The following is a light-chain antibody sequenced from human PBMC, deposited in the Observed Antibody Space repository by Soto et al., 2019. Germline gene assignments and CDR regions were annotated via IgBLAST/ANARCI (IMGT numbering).Light chain of an antibody. CDR3: QQYYSIPFT. J-gene: IGKJ2*01. CDR2: GAS. CDR1: QSVLYNSNNKNH. V-gene: IGKV4-1*01. Sequence: DIVMTQSPATLSVAPGERVTINCKSSQSVLYNSNNKNHLGWFQQKPGHPPKLLIYGASFRPSGVPDRFSGSGSGTDFTLTISSLQAEDVAVYYCQQYYSIPFTFGQGTKVDIK.